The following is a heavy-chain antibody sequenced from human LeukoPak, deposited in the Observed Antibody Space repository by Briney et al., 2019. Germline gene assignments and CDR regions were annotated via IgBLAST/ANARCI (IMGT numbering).Heavy chain of an antibody. D-gene: IGHD2-21*01. Sequence: GASVKVSCKASGYTFTGYYMHWVRQAPGQGLEWMGWINPNSGGTNYAQKFQGRVTMTRDTSISTAYMELSRLRSEDTAVYYCATEPLYCGGDCYPLDYWGQGTLVTVSS. J-gene: IGHJ4*02. V-gene: IGHV1-2*02. CDR3: ATEPLYCGGDCYPLDY. CDR1: GYTFTGYY. CDR2: INPNSGGT.